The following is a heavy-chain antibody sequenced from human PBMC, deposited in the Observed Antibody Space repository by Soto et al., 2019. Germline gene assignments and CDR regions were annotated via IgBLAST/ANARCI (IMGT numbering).Heavy chain of an antibody. CDR3: ASHPPYYYGMDV. CDR1: VRPSSRGSYY. Sequence: PAQPLSFSCTVSVRPSSRGSYYWGWILRPPGKGLELIGSIYYSGSTYYNPSLKSRVTISVDTSKNQFSLKLSSVTAADTAVYYGASHPPYYYGMDVWGQGTTVTVSS. V-gene: IGHV4-39*01. J-gene: IGHJ6*02. CDR2: IYYSGST.